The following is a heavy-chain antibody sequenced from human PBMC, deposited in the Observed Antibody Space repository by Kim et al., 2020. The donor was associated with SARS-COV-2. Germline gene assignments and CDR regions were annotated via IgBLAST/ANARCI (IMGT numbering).Heavy chain of an antibody. CDR3: ARDRARGSRSNWFDS. D-gene: IGHD3-10*01. V-gene: IGHV3-74*01. J-gene: IGHJ5*01. CDR1: GFTLSSYW. CDR2: IKGDGSLI. Sequence: GGSLRLSCAASGFTLSSYWMHWVRKVPGKGLVWVSRIKGDGSLITYADSVKGRFTISRDNAKNTLYLQMNSLRAEDTAVYYCARDRARGSRSNWFDSWGQGTLVTVSA.